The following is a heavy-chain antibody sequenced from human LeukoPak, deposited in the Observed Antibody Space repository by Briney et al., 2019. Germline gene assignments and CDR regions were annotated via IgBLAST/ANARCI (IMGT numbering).Heavy chain of an antibody. Sequence: ASVKVSCKASGYTFTGYYMHWVRQAPGQGLEWMGWISPNSGGTNYAQKFQGRVTMTRDTSISTAYMELSRLRSDDTAVYYCARDLPHSGSYLLPGYYFDYWGQGTLVTVSS. CDR3: ARDLPHSGSYLLPGYYFDY. CDR1: GYTFTGYY. V-gene: IGHV1-2*02. D-gene: IGHD1-26*01. J-gene: IGHJ4*02. CDR2: ISPNSGGT.